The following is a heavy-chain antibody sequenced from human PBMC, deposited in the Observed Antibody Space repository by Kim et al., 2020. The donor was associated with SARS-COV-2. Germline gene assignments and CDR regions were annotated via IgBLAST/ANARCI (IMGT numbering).Heavy chain of an antibody. J-gene: IGHJ6*02. V-gene: IGHV3-21*01. CDR3: ARAPDAGRGVRGYWGSYYYYGMDV. CDR1: GFTFSSYS. Sequence: GGSLRLSCAASGFTFSSYSMNWVRQAPGKGLEWVSSISSSSSYIYYADSVKGRFTISRDNAKNSLYLQTNSLRAEDTAVYYCARAPDAGRGVRGYWGSYYYYGMDVWGQGTTVTVSS. CDR2: ISSSSSYI. D-gene: IGHD2-15*01.